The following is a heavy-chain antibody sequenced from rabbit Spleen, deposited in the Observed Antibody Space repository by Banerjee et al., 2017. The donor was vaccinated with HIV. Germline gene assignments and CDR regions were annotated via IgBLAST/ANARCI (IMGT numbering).Heavy chain of an antibody. D-gene: IGHD8-1*01. V-gene: IGHV1S40*01. CDR2: INAVTGKA. Sequence: QSLEESGGGLVKPGASLTLTCKASGFSFNSGYDMCWVRQAPGKGLEWIACINAVTGKAVYATWAKGRFTISKTSSTTVTLQMTSLTAADTATYFCARDTGSSFSSYGMDLWGQGTLVTVS. CDR1: GFSFNSGYD. J-gene: IGHJ3*01. CDR3: ARDTGSSFSSYGMDL.